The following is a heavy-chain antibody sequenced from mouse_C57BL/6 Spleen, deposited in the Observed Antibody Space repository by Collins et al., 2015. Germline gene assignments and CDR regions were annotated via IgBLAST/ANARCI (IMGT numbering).Heavy chain of an antibody. Sequence: QVQLQQSGPELVKPGASVRISCKASGYTFTSYYIHWVKQRPGQGLEWIGWIYPGNVNTKYNEKFKGKATLTADKSSSTAYMQLSGLTSEDSAVYFCARWSEAMDYWGQGTSVTVSS. CDR1: GYTFTSYY. CDR2: IYPGNVNT. CDR3: ARWSEAMDY. V-gene: IGHV1S56*01. J-gene: IGHJ4*01.